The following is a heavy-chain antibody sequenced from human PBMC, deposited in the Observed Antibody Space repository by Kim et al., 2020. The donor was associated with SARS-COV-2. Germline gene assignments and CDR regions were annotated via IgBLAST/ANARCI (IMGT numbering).Heavy chain of an antibody. J-gene: IGHJ6*03. Sequence: GGSLRLSCAASGFTFSSYAMYWVRQAPGKGLEWVAVISYDGSSKYYSDSVKGRFTISRDSSQNMLYLEMSSLRVEDTAVYYCAKDAQLTLYHYYHMDVWGQGTTVTVSS. CDR3: AKDAQLTLYHYYHMDV. V-gene: IGHV3-30*18. CDR2: ISYDGSSK. D-gene: IGHD1-1*01. CDR1: GFTFSSYA.